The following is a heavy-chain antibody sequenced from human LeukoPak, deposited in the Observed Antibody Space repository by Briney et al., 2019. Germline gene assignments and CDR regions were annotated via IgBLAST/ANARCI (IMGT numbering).Heavy chain of an antibody. Sequence: PSETLSLTCTVSGGSRSSGDYYWSWIRQPPGKGLEWIGYIYYSGSTYYNPSLESRVTISVDTSKNRFSLKLSSVTAADTAVYYCATHSSGYDSGNDAFDIWGQGTMVTVSS. CDR1: GGSRSSGDYY. D-gene: IGHD3-22*01. V-gene: IGHV4-30-4*08. CDR3: ATHSSGYDSGNDAFDI. J-gene: IGHJ3*02. CDR2: IYYSGST.